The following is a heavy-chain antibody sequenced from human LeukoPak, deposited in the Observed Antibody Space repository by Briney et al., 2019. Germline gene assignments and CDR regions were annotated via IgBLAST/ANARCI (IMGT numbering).Heavy chain of an antibody. CDR1: EFTVGSSY. Sequence: GGSLRLSRTASEFTVGSSYMSWVRQAPGKGLEWVSLIFTAGGTKYADSVQGRFTISRDDSKNTVYLQMKRLRDEDTAVYYCARHYGRAMVRGLITRHDAFDIWGHGTVVTVSS. V-gene: IGHV3-53*01. CDR2: IFTAGGT. CDR3: ARHYGRAMVRGLITRHDAFDI. J-gene: IGHJ3*02. D-gene: IGHD3-10*01.